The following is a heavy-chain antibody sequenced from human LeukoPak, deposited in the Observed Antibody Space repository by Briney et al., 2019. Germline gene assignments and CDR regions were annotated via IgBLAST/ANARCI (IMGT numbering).Heavy chain of an antibody. Sequence: GASVKVSCKASGYTFPSYYMHWVRQATGKGLEWMGIINPSGGSTSYPQKFQGRVTMTRDTSTSTVYMELSSLRSEDTAVYYCARDLVSQLGERPGYWGQGTLVTVPS. V-gene: IGHV1-46*01. D-gene: IGHD3-10*01. CDR2: INPSGGST. CDR1: GYTFPSYY. J-gene: IGHJ4*02. CDR3: ARDLVSQLGERPGY.